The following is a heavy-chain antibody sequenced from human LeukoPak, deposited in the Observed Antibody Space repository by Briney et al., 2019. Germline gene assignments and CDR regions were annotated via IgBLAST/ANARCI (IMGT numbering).Heavy chain of an antibody. J-gene: IGHJ3*02. CDR1: GGSISSYY. D-gene: IGHD2-2*01. CDR2: IYYSGST. V-gene: IGHV4-59*12. Sequence: PSETLSLTCTVSGGSISSYYWSWIRQPPGKGLEWIGYIYYSGSTNYNPSLKSRVTISVDTSKNQFSLKLSSVTAADTAVYYCARRSRLARYCSSTSCARGDAFDIWGQGTMVTVSS. CDR3: ARRSRLARYCSSTSCARGDAFDI.